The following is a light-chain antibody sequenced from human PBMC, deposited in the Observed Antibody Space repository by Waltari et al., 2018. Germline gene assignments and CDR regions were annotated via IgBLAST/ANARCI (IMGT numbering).Light chain of an antibody. CDR1: SGSPSTTSY. CDR2: KAN. Sequence: QTVVTQEPSLSVSPGGTVSLTCALSSGSPSTTSYANWHQQTPGQAPRTLVYKANARSSGVPDRFSGSSLENTAALTITGAQADEESDYYCALYMGSGIWVFGGGTRLTVL. J-gene: IGLJ3*02. CDR3: ALYMGSGIWV. V-gene: IGLV8-61*01.